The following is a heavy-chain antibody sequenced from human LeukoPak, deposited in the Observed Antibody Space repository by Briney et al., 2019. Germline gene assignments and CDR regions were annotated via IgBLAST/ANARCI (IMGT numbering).Heavy chain of an antibody. CDR3: ARDGTGVYNLVQY. CDR1: GYTFTGYY. Sequence: GASVKLSCTASGYTFTGYYMHWVRQAPGQGLEWMGWINPNSGGTNYAQKFQGRVTMTRDTSISAVYMELSRLRSDDTAVYYCARDGTGVYNLVQYWGEGTLVTVSS. CDR2: INPNSGGT. J-gene: IGHJ4*02. V-gene: IGHV1-2*02. D-gene: IGHD5-24*01.